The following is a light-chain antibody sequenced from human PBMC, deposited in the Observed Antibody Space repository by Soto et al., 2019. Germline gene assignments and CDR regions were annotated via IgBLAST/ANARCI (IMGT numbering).Light chain of an antibody. CDR3: QQSYSTPRT. CDR2: ATS. CDR1: QSIHSY. Sequence: DIPMTQSPSSLSASVGDRVTITCRASQSIHSYLNWYQQKPGKAPNLLIYATSSLQSGVPSRFSGSGSGTDFTLTISSLQPEDFATYYCQQSYSTPRTFGQGTKLEIK. J-gene: IGKJ2*01. V-gene: IGKV1-39*01.